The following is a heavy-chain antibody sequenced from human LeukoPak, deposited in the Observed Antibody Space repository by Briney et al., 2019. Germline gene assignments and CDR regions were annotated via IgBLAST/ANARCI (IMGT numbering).Heavy chain of an antibody. CDR3: AGKSTIVHNAFDI. J-gene: IGHJ3*02. Sequence: GGSLRLSCAASGFTVSSNYMSWVRQAPGKGLEWVSVIYSGGSTYYADSVKGRFTISRDNSKNTLYLQMNSLRAEDTAVYYCAGKSTIVHNAFDIWGQGTMVTVSS. CDR1: GFTVSSNY. CDR2: IYSGGST. V-gene: IGHV3-53*01. D-gene: IGHD1-26*01.